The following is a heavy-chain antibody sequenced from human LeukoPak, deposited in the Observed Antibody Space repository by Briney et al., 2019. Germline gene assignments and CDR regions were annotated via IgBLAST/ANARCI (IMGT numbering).Heavy chain of an antibody. CDR2: IYHSGST. Sequence: SETLSLTCTVSGGSISSSNWWSWVRQPPGKGLEWIGEIYHSGSTNYNPSLKSRVTISVDTSKNQFSLKLSSVTAADTAVYYCAREGYTMWDIWGQGTMVTVSS. CDR3: AREGYTMWDI. J-gene: IGHJ3*02. CDR1: GGSISSSNW. V-gene: IGHV4-4*02. D-gene: IGHD3-10*02.